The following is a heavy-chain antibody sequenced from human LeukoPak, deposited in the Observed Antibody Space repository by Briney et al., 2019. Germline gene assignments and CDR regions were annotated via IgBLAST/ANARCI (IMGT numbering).Heavy chain of an antibody. CDR2: ISYDGSNK. J-gene: IGHJ4*02. V-gene: IGHV3-30*18. CDR1: GFTFSSYG. Sequence: GGSLRLSCAASGFTFSSYGMHWVRQAPGQGLEWVAVISYDGSNKYYADSVKGRFTISRDNSKNTLYLQMNSLRAEDTAVYYCAKNYPYGSGEGIDYWGQGTLVTVSS. D-gene: IGHD3-10*01. CDR3: AKNYPYGSGEGIDY.